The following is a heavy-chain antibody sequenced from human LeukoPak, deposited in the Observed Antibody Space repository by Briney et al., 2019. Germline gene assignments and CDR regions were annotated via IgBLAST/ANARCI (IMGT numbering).Heavy chain of an antibody. Sequence: PGGSLRLSCAASGFTFDDYGMSWVRQAPGKGLEWVSGINWNGGSTGYADSVKGRFTISRDNAKNSLYLQMNSLRAEDTALYYCARVRPASGYCSSTSCYYMDVWGKGTTVTVSS. CDR2: INWNGGST. V-gene: IGHV3-20*04. CDR3: ARVRPASGYCSSTSCYYMDV. J-gene: IGHJ6*03. CDR1: GFTFDDYG. D-gene: IGHD2-2*01.